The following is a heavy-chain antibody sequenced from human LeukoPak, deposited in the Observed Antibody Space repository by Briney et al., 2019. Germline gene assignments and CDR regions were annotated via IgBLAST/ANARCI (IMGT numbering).Heavy chain of an antibody. CDR3: ARAQNDYVWGSYRYEFYYFDY. V-gene: IGHV4-39*01. CDR1: GGSISSSSYY. Sequence: SETLSLTCTVSGGSISSSSYYWGWIRQPPGKGLEWIGSIYYSGSTYYNPSLKSRVTIPVDTSKNQFSLKLSSMTAADTAVYYCARAQNDYVWGSYRYEFYYFDYWGQGTLVTVSS. D-gene: IGHD3-16*02. J-gene: IGHJ4*02. CDR2: IYYSGST.